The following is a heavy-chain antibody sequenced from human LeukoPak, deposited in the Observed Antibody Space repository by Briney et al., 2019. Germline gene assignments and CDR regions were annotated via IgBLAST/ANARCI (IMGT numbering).Heavy chain of an antibody. D-gene: IGHD5-18*01. CDR1: GYSISSGYY. J-gene: IGHJ4*02. CDR2: IYHSGST. CDR3: ARDAGIYSYCYMGLY. V-gene: IGHV4-38-2*02. Sequence: PSETLSLTCAVSGYSISSGYYWGWIRQPPGKGLEWIGSIYHSGSTYYNPSLKSRVTISVDTSKNQFSLKLSSVTAADTAVYYCARDAGIYSYCYMGLYWGQGTLVTVSS.